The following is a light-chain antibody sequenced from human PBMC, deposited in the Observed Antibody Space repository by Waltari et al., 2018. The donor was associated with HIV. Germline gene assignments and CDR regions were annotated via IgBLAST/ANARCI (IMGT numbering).Light chain of an antibody. CDR1: ALPTRY. CDR2: QDI. CDR3: QSTDHDVTWV. V-gene: IGLV3-25*03. J-gene: IGLJ3*02. Sequence: SYELTQTPSVSVSPGQTARISFSSGALPTRYSSWYGQKPGQAPVLIIYQDIERPSGIPERISGSRSGTGVTLTISDVQAEDEGDYYCQSTDHDVTWVFGGGTKLTVL.